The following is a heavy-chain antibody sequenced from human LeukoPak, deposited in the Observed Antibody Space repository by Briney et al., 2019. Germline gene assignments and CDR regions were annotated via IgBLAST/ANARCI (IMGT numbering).Heavy chain of an antibody. CDR3: AREGRAYRYSSSWYPTPSWFDP. J-gene: IGHJ5*02. CDR2: INSRSNDI. CDR1: GFTFSSYW. D-gene: IGHD6-13*01. Sequence: PGGSLRLSCAASGFTFSSYWMHWVRQAPGKGLEWVSSINSRSNDIYYADSVKGRFTISRDNAKNSLYLQMNSLRAEDTAVYYCAREGRAYRYSSSWYPTPSWFDPWGQGTLVTVSS. V-gene: IGHV3-21*06.